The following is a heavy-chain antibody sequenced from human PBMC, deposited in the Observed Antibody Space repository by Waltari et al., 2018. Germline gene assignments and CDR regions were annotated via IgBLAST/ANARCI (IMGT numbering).Heavy chain of an antibody. CDR1: GYTFSDYF. J-gene: IGHJ4*02. CDR2: INPNSGVT. D-gene: IGHD7-27*01. V-gene: IGHV1-2*02. Sequence: QVQLVQSGAEVKNPGASVKVSCKASGYTFSDYFINWVRQAPGQGLEWMGWINPNSGVTKYAQSFQGRVTMTRDTSINPVYMELSILRSDDTALYYCAAVIRPGRTLPWGYWGQGTLVTVSS. CDR3: AAVIRPGRTLPWGY.